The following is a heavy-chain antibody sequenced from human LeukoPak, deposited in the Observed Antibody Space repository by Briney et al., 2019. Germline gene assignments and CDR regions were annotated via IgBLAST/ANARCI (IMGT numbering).Heavy chain of an antibody. Sequence: GGSLRLSCAASGFTFSSYGMSWVRQAPGKGLEWVSAISGSGGSTYYADSVKGRFTISRDNSKNTLYLQMNSLRAEDTAVYHCAELGITMIGGVWGKGTTVTISS. D-gene: IGHD3-10*02. J-gene: IGHJ6*04. CDR1: GFTFSSYG. CDR2: ISGSGGST. V-gene: IGHV3-23*01. CDR3: AELGITMIGGV.